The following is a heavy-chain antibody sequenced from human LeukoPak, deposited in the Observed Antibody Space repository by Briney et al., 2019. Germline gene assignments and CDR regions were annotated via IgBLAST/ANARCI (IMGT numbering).Heavy chain of an antibody. J-gene: IGHJ4*02. CDR1: GFTFSTYW. Sequence: QPGGSLRLSCAASGFTFSTYWMSWVRQAPGKGLEWVANIKPDGSEKYYVDSVKGRFTISRDNAKNSLYLQMNSLRVEDTAVYFCARLVDNGGYHPDYWGQGTLVIVSS. D-gene: IGHD1-26*01. V-gene: IGHV3-7*01. CDR3: ARLVDNGGYHPDY. CDR2: IKPDGSEK.